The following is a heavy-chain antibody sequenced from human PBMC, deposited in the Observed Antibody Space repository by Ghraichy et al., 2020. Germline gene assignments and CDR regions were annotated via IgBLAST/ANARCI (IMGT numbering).Heavy chain of an antibody. V-gene: IGHV4-59*13. Sequence: ESLNISCTVSGGSIRDYYWSWVRQPPGQGLQYIGYSYYIGTTNYNPSLKSRVTISVDTSNNQVSLRLTSVTAADTAMYYCARYKLHGDYPKFDVWGSGTLVTVSS. CDR2: SYYIGTT. D-gene: IGHD4-17*01. CDR3: ARYKLHGDYPKFDV. J-gene: IGHJ2*01. CDR1: GGSIRDYY.